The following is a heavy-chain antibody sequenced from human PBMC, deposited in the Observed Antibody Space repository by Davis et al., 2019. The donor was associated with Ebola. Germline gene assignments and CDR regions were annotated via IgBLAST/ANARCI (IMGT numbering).Heavy chain of an antibody. Sequence: GESLKISCAASGFTFSSYAMHWVRQASGKGLEWVGRIRSKANSYATAYAASVKGRFTISRDDSKNTAYLQMNSLKTEDTAVYYCTMDGDYGLWDGMDVWGQGTTVTVSS. CDR2: IRSKANSYAT. V-gene: IGHV3-73*01. CDR1: GFTFSSYA. J-gene: IGHJ6*02. D-gene: IGHD4-17*01. CDR3: TMDGDYGLWDGMDV.